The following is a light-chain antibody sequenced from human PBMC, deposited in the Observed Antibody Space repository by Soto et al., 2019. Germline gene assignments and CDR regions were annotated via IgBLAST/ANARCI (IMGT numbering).Light chain of an antibody. Sequence: QSALTQPPSASGSPGMSVTLSCSGTDNDVGRYDYVSWYQQHPGKAPKLLIYEVSKRPSGVPDRFSASKSDNTASLTVSGLQGEDEADYYCMSYVGGNSVAFGGGTKLTVL. CDR1: DNDVGRYDY. CDR2: EVS. J-gene: IGLJ2*01. V-gene: IGLV2-8*01. CDR3: MSYVGGNSVA.